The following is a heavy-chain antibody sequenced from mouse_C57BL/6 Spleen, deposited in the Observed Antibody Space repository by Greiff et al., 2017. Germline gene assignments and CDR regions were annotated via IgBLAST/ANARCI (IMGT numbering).Heavy chain of an antibody. Sequence: EVMLVESEGGLVQPGSSMKLSCTASGFTFSDYYMAWVRQVPEKGLEWVANINYDGSSTYYLDSLKSRFIISRDNAKNILYLQMSSLKSEDTATYYCARDKYYGSSYGGFSFWGQRPLVTVSA. CDR1: GFTFSDYY. CDR3: ARDKYYGSSYGGFSF. V-gene: IGHV5-16*01. J-gene: IGHJ3*01. D-gene: IGHD1-1*01. CDR2: INYDGSST.